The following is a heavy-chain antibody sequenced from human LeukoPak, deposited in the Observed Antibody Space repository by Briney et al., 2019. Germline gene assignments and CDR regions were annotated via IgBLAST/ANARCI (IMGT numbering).Heavy chain of an antibody. CDR2: ISTTGSII. CDR1: GFTFSSYD. CDR3: AKGGAVDY. Sequence: GGSLRLSCAASGFTFSSYDMNWVRQAPGKGLEWVSFISTTGSIINYADSVKGRFTISRDNTKNSLYLQMNSLRAEDTAVYYCAKGGAVDYWGQGTLVTVSS. V-gene: IGHV3-48*03. J-gene: IGHJ4*02.